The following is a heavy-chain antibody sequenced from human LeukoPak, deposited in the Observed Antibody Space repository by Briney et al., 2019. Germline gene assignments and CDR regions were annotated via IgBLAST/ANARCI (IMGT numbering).Heavy chain of an antibody. D-gene: IGHD2-15*01. J-gene: IGHJ4*02. CDR1: GFTFSSYA. CDR2: IGGSDGNT. V-gene: IGHV3-23*01. Sequence: PGGSLRLSCAASGFTFSSYAMSWVRQAPGMGLQWVSAIGGSDGNTYYADSVKGRFTISRDNSKNSLYLQINSLRADDTAVYYCAKAGGGTYFDFWGQGTLVTVSS. CDR3: AKAGGGTYFDF.